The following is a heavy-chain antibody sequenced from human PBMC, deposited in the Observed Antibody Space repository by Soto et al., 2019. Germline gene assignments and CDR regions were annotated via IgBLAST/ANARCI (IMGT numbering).Heavy chain of an antibody. Sequence: ETLSLTCAVYGGSFSSYYWSWIRQPPGKGLEWIGQINHYGSTNYNPSLKSRVTISVDTSKNQFSLRLSSVTAADTAVYYCARGGGYCSGGSCYGGMDVWGQGTTVTVSS. V-gene: IGHV4-34*01. CDR3: ARGGGYCSGGSCYGGMDV. CDR1: GGSFSSYY. CDR2: INHYGST. J-gene: IGHJ6*02. D-gene: IGHD2-15*01.